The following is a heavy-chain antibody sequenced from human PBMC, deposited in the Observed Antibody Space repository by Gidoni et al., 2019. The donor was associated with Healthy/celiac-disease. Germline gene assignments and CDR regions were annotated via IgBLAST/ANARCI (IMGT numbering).Heavy chain of an antibody. Sequence: EVQLVESGGGLVQPGGSLRLSCAASGFPFRSYSMNWVRQAPGKGLEWVSYISSSSSTIYYADSVKGRFTISRDNAKNSLYLQMNSLRAEDTAVYYCARSYSGYDLYYYYYMDVWGKGTTVTVSS. V-gene: IGHV3-48*01. D-gene: IGHD5-12*01. CDR3: ARSYSGYDLYYYYYMDV. CDR2: ISSSSSTI. J-gene: IGHJ6*03. CDR1: GFPFRSYS.